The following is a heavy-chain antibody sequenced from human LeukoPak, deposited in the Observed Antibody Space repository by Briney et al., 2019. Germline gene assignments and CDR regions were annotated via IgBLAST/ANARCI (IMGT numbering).Heavy chain of an antibody. CDR1: GFTFSSYA. V-gene: IGHV3-30-3*01. D-gene: IGHD3-10*01. CDR3: ARGNHYGSGFLRGMDV. CDR2: ISYDGSNK. J-gene: IGHJ6*02. Sequence: GGSLRLSCAASGFTFSSYAMHWVRQAPGKGLEGGAVISYDGSNKYYAGSVKGRFTISKDSSKNTMYLQMNSLRTEDTAVYYCARGNHYGSGFLRGMDVWGQGTTVTVSS.